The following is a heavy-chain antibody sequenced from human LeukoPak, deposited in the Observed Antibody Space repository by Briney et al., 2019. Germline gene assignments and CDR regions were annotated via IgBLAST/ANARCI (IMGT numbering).Heavy chain of an antibody. D-gene: IGHD3-3*01. CDR3: ARDQNYDFWSGWFDY. CDR2: IKQDGSEK. CDR1: GFTFSSYG. V-gene: IGHV3-7*01. Sequence: PGGSLRLSCAASGFTFSSYGMHWVRQAPGKGLEWVANIKQDGSEKYYVDSVKGRFTISRDNAKNSLYLQMNSLRAEDTAVYYCARDQNYDFWSGWFDYWGQRTLVTVSS. J-gene: IGHJ4*02.